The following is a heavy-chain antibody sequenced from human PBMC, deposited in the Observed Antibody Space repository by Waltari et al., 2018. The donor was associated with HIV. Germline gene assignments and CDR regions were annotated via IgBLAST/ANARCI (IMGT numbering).Heavy chain of an antibody. Sequence: EVQLLASGGGLVQPGGSLRLSYAASGFTFSSDALSWVRQVPGKGLECVSAISGSGGSTYYADSVKGRFTISRDNSKNTLYLQMNSLRAEDTAVYCCAKDRGRSGYDFWGQGTLVTVSS. V-gene: IGHV3-23*01. CDR3: AKDRGRSGYDF. J-gene: IGHJ4*02. CDR1: GFTFSSDA. D-gene: IGHD5-12*01. CDR2: ISGSGGST.